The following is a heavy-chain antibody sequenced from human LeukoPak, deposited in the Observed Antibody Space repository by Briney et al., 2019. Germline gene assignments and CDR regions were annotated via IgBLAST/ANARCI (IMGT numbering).Heavy chain of an antibody. D-gene: IGHD3-16*01. V-gene: IGHV3-48*03. J-gene: IGHJ4*02. CDR3: ARETAGGTLDY. CDR2: ISGSGSTM. Sequence: GGSLRLSCAASGFTFNSFEMNWVRQAPGKGLEWVSYISGSGSTMYYAGSVKGRFTISRDNAKNSLYLQLKSLRAEDMAVYYCARETAGGTLDYWGQGALVTVSS. CDR1: GFTFNSFE.